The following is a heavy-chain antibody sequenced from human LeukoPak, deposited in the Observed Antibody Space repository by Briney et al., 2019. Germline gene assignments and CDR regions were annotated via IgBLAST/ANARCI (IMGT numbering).Heavy chain of an antibody. V-gene: IGHV3-48*03. CDR3: AELGITMIGGV. CDR2: ISSSGSTI. Sequence: GGSLRLSCAASGFTFSSYEMNWVRQAPGKGLEWVSYISSSGSTIYYADSVKGRFTISRDNAKNSLYLQVNSLRAEDTAVYYCAELGITMIGGVWGKGTTVTISS. D-gene: IGHD3-10*02. J-gene: IGHJ6*04. CDR1: GFTFSSYE.